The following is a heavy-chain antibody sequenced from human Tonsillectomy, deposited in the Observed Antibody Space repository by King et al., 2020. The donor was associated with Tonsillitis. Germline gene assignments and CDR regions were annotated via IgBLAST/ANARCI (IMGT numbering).Heavy chain of an antibody. CDR1: GFTFSSYD. Sequence: VQLVVSGGGVVQPGRSLRLSCVASGFTFSSYDIHWVRQAPGKGLEWVAVTSFDGYNKDYADSVKGRFTISRDNSKNKLYLQMNSRGGDDTAVYYCAKVEGRTSATDGDFDLWGRGTLVTVSS. V-gene: IGHV3-30*18. J-gene: IGHJ2*01. D-gene: IGHD1-26*01. CDR2: TSFDGYNK. CDR3: AKVEGRTSATDGDFDL.